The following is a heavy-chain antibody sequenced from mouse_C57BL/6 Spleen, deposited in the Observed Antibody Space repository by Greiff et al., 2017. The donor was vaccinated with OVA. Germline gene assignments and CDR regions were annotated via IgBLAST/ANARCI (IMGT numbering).Heavy chain of an antibody. CDR1: GFTFSSYA. V-gene: IGHV5-9-1*02. Sequence: EVHLVESGEGLVKPGGSLKLSCAASGFTFSSYAMSWVRQTPEKRLEWVAYISSGGDYIYYADTVKGRFTISRDNARNTLYLQMSSLKSEDTAMYYCTRGLYDYDYWYFDVWGTGTTVTVSS. J-gene: IGHJ1*03. CDR3: TRGLYDYDYWYFDV. D-gene: IGHD2-4*01. CDR2: ISSGGDYI.